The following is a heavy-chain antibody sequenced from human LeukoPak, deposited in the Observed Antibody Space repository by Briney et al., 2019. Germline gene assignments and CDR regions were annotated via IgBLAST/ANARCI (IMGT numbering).Heavy chain of an antibody. Sequence: GGSLRLSCVGSGFTFRTYWVNWVRQAPGKGLEWVANINQAGSEKYYVDSVKGRFTISRDNAKSSLYLQMNSLRAEDTAEYYCAGGHYGDYAWGQGTLVTVSS. V-gene: IGHV3-7*01. CDR3: AGGHYGDYA. CDR2: INQAGSEK. J-gene: IGHJ5*02. CDR1: GFTFRTYW. D-gene: IGHD4-17*01.